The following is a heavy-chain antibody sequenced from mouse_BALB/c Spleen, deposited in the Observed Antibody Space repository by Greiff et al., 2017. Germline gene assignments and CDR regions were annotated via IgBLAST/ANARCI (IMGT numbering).Heavy chain of an antibody. CDR1: GYAFTNYW. CDR2: IYPGSGNT. Sequence: QVQLQQSGAELVRPGTSVKISCKASGYAFTNYWLGWVKQRPGHGLEWIGDIYPGSGNTYYNEKFKGKATLTADKSSSTAYMQLSSLTSEDSAVYFCARGGTDYGPYYYAMDYWGQGTSVTVSS. J-gene: IGHJ4*01. V-gene: IGHV1-63*01. CDR3: ARGGTDYGPYYYAMDY. D-gene: IGHD1-2*01.